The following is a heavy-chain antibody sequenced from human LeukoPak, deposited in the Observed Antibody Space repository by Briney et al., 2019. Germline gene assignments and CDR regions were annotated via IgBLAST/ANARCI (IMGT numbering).Heavy chain of an antibody. CDR1: GFTLSAEY. CDR2: IYRGGST. D-gene: IGHD3-22*01. CDR3: AKIGYDSSGYYLYYTDY. J-gene: IGHJ4*02. V-gene: IGHV3-53*01. Sequence: PGGSLRLSCAASGFTLSAEYMSWVRQAPGRGLEWVSVIYRGGSTYYADSAKGRFTISRDNSKTTLYLQMNSLRAEDTAVYYCAKIGYDSSGYYLYYTDYWGPGTLVTVSS.